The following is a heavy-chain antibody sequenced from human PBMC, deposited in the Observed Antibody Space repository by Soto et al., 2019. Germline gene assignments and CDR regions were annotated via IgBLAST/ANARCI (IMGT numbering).Heavy chain of an antibody. Sequence: SETLSLTCSVSDASVSKYYWSWIRQPPGKGLEWIGYISHTGYTSYNPSLESRLTISMDKSKNQLSLNLNSVTTADTAVYYCARGQILFAYWGQGTPVTVS. D-gene: IGHD3-10*02. CDR2: ISHTGYT. V-gene: IGHV4-59*02. CDR1: DASVSKYY. J-gene: IGHJ4*02. CDR3: ARGQILFAY.